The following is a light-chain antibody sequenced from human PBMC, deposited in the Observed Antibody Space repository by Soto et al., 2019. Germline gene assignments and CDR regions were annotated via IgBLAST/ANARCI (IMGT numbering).Light chain of an antibody. Sequence: QSVLTQPASVSGSPGQSITISCTGTSSDVGAYNFVSWYQQHPGKAPKLMIYDVTNRPSGVSSRFSGSKSGNTASLAISGIQAEDEADYYCSSYTTSNTLVFGGGTQLTVL. CDR1: SSDVGAYNF. CDR2: DVT. CDR3: SSYTTSNTLV. J-gene: IGLJ2*01. V-gene: IGLV2-14*03.